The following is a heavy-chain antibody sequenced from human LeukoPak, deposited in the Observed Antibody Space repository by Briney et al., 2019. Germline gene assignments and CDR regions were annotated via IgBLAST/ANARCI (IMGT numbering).Heavy chain of an antibody. CDR1: GGSFSGYY. CDR3: ARSSSHSRYFDY. CDR2: INHSGST. V-gene: IGHV4-34*01. D-gene: IGHD6-6*01. J-gene: IGHJ4*02. Sequence: SETLSLTCAVYGGSFSGYYWSWIRQPPGKGLEWIGEINHSGSTNYNPSLKSRVTISVDTSKNQYSLTLSSVTAADTAVYYCARSSSHSRYFDYWGQGTLVTVSS.